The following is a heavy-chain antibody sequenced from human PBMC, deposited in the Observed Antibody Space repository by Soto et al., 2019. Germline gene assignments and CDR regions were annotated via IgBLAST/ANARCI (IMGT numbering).Heavy chain of an antibody. D-gene: IGHD2-2*01. CDR1: GYTFTSYG. V-gene: IGHV1-18*01. J-gene: IGHJ4*02. CDR3: ARDRTLGYCSSTSCDDLDY. Sequence: ASVKVSCKASGYTFTSYGISWVRQAPGQGLEWMGWISAYNGNTNYAQKLQGRVTMTTDTSTSTAYMELRSLRSDDTAVYYCARDRTLGYCSSTSCDDLDYGGQGTLVTGS. CDR2: ISAYNGNT.